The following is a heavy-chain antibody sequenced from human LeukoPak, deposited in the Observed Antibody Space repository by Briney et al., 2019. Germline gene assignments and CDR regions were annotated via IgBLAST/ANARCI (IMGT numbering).Heavy chain of an antibody. Sequence: GGSLRLSCAASGFTFSSYSMNWVRQAPGKGLEWVSYISSSSSTIYYADSVKGRFTISRDNAKNSLYLQMNSLRAEDTAVYYCARAPDHYDYVWGSYRYPTLFDYWGQGTLVTVSS. V-gene: IGHV3-48*01. CDR3: ARAPDHYDYVWGSYRYPTLFDY. CDR2: ISSSSSTI. D-gene: IGHD3-16*02. CDR1: GFTFSSYS. J-gene: IGHJ4*02.